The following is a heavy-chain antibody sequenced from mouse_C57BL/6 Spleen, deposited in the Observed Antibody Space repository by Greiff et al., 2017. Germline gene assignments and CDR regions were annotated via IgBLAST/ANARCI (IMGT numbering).Heavy chain of an antibody. J-gene: IGHJ2*01. CDR3: ARTLYGSSFYYFDY. CDR2: INPNNGGT. D-gene: IGHD1-1*01. V-gene: IGHV1-22*01. CDR1: GYTFTDYN. Sequence: VQLQQSGPELVKPGASVKMSCKASGYTFTDYNMHWVKQSHGKSLEWIGYINPNNGGTSYNQKFKGKATLTVNKSSSTAYMELRSLTSEDSAVYYCARTLYGSSFYYFDYWGQGTTLTVSS.